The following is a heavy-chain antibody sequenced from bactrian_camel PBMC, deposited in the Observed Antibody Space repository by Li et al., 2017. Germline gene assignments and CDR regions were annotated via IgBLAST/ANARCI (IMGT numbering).Heavy chain of an antibody. J-gene: IGHJ6*01. CDR2: IFADGSRT. Sequence: HVQLVESGGGLVQPGGSLTLSCEASGFPFANYYMSWVRQTPGKGLEWVASIFADGSRTYYPRSMEDRFAISRDNAKNMVYPQMNSLSPEDTAAYYCAASHEAGGTWPFVYWGQGTQVTVS. V-gene: IGHV3S5*01. CDR1: GFPFANYY. D-gene: IGHD7*01. CDR3: AASHEAGGTWPFVY.